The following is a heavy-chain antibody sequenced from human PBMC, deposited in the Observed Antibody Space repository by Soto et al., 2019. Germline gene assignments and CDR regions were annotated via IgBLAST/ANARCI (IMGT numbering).Heavy chain of an antibody. J-gene: IGHJ6*04. CDR1: GFTFSSYW. CDR2: INSDGSST. Sequence: GGSLRLSCAASGFTFSSYWMHWVRQAPGKGLVWVSRINSDGSSTSYADSVKGRFTISRDNAKNTLYLQMNSLRAEDTAVYYCARYCSSTSCQRVVWGKGTTVTVSS. D-gene: IGHD2-2*01. V-gene: IGHV3-74*01. CDR3: ARYCSSTSCQRVV.